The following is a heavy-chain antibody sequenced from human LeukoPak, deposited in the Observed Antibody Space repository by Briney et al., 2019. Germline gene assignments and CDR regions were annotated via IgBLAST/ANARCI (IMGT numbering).Heavy chain of an antibody. Sequence: PGGSLRLSCAASGFTFSSYGMHWVRQAPGKGLEWVAVISYDGSNKYYADSVKGRFTISRDNSKNTLYLQMNSLRAEDTAVYYCATVPSKTHLYFFDYWGQGTLVTVSS. J-gene: IGHJ4*02. CDR1: GFTFSSYG. V-gene: IGHV3-30*03. CDR2: ISYDGSNK. D-gene: IGHD3-9*01. CDR3: ATVPSKTHLYFFDY.